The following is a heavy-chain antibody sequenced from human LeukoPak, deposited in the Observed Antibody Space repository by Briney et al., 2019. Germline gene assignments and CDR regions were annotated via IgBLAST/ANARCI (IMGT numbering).Heavy chain of an antibody. Sequence: SEALSLTCTVSGGSISSDRYYWGWIRQPPGKGLEWLGSIYYSGTTNYNPSLESRVTISVDTSKNQFSLKLSSVTAADSAVYYCAKSLDYYDSSGYLTLDYWGRGTLVTVSS. D-gene: IGHD3-22*01. J-gene: IGHJ4*02. CDR3: AKSLDYYDSSGYLTLDY. V-gene: IGHV4-39*07. CDR1: GGSISSDRYY. CDR2: IYYSGTT.